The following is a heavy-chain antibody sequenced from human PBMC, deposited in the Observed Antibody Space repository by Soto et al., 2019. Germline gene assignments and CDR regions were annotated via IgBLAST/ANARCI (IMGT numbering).Heavy chain of an antibody. V-gene: IGHV1-18*01. CDR1: GYIFTSQG. CDR2: ISTYNGNP. Sequence: ASVKVSCKASGYIFTSQGISWVRQAPGQGLEWMGWISTYNGNPNYAQELQGRVTMTTNTSTTTASLELRSLTSDDTAVYYCARGRTRALDYWGQGTPVTVSS. J-gene: IGHJ4*02. D-gene: IGHD1-7*01. CDR3: ARGRTRALDY.